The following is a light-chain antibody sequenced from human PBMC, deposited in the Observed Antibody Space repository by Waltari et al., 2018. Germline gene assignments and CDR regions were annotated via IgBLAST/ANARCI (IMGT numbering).Light chain of an antibody. CDR3: QQYGSSPLYT. J-gene: IGKJ2*01. CDR1: QSVSNNY. Sequence: EIVLTQSPGTLSLSPGERATLSCRASQSVSNNYLAWYQQKPGQAPRLLIYAASSRVPGIPDRFSGSGSGTDFTLTISRLEPEDFAVYYCQQYGSSPLYTFGQGTKLEIK. V-gene: IGKV3-20*01. CDR2: AAS.